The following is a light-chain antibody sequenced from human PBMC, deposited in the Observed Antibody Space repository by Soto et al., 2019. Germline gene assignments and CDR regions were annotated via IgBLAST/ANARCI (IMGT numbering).Light chain of an antibody. V-gene: IGLV2-14*01. CDR3: SSYTISNTVL. CDR1: SSDVGSYNY. Sequence: QSVLTQPASVSGSPGQSITISCTGTSSDVGSYNYVSWYQQHPGKAPKLMIFEVTNRPSGVSNRFSGSKSGNTASLTISGLQADDEADYYCSSYTISNTVLFGGGTKLTVL. J-gene: IGLJ2*01. CDR2: EVT.